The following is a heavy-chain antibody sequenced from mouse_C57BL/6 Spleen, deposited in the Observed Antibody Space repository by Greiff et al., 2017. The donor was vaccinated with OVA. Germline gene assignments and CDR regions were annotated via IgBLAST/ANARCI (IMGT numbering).Heavy chain of an antibody. V-gene: IGHV1-61*01. CDR2: IYPSDSET. CDR3: ARLLLRDFDY. Sequence: VQLQQPGAELVRPGSSVKLSCKASGYTFTSYWMDWVKQRPGQGLEWIGNIYPSDSETHYNQKFKDKATLTVDKSSSTAYMQLSSLTSEDSAVYYCARLLLRDFDYWGQGTTLTVSS. CDR1: GYTFTSYW. J-gene: IGHJ2*01. D-gene: IGHD1-1*01.